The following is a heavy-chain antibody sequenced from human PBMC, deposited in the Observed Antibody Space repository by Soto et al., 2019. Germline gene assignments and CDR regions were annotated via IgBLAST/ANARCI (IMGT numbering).Heavy chain of an antibody. Sequence: EVQLVESGGGLVQPGGSLRLSCAASGFTFSSYSMNWVRQAPGKGLEWVSYISSSSSTIYYADSVKGRFTIARDNSKNSLYLQMNSLRDEDTAVYCWARDPGSSYGPPDYWGQGTLVTVSS. CDR1: GFTFSSYS. CDR2: ISSSSSTI. J-gene: IGHJ4*02. D-gene: IGHD5-18*01. V-gene: IGHV3-48*02. CDR3: ARDPGSSYGPPDY.